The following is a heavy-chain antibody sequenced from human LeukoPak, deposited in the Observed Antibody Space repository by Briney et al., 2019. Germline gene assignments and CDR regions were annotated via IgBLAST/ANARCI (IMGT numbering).Heavy chain of an antibody. CDR1: GDSVSSNSAA. Sequence: SQTLSLTCAISGDSVSSNSAAWNWIRQSPSRGLEWLGRTYYRSKWYNDYAVSVKSRITINPDTSKNQFSLQLNSVTPEDTAVYYCARGRRDGYNYVGLAFDYWGQGTLVTVSS. D-gene: IGHD5-24*01. V-gene: IGHV6-1*01. CDR2: TYYRSKWYN. J-gene: IGHJ4*02. CDR3: ARGRRDGYNYVGLAFDY.